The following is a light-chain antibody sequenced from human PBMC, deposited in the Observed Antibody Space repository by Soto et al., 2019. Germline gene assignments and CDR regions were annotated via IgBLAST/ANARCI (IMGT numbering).Light chain of an antibody. CDR3: QQYNRYAVT. J-gene: IGKJ1*01. CDR1: QSASTF. CDR2: DAS. V-gene: IGKV1-5*01. Sequence: DIQMTQSPSTLSASVGDRVTITCLASQSASTFLAWYQKKPGQAPKLLIYDASTLQSGVPSRFSASGSGTEFDLTISGLQTDDFAVYYCQQYNRYAVTCGQGTKVAIK.